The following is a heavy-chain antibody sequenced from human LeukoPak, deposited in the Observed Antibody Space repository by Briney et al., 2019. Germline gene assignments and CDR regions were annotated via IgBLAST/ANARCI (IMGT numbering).Heavy chain of an antibody. J-gene: IGHJ3*02. CDR2: VHCSGST. V-gene: IGHV4-39*01. D-gene: IGHD6-13*01. CDR1: GGSISSCGYY. Sequence: PSETLSLTCTVSGGSISSCGYYWGWIRQPPGRGLEWIGSVHCSGSTYYSPSLKSRVTISVDTSKKQIYMKLGSETAADTAVYYCARHADTAASGTPTAFDIWGQGTMVTVSS. CDR3: ARHADTAASGTPTAFDI.